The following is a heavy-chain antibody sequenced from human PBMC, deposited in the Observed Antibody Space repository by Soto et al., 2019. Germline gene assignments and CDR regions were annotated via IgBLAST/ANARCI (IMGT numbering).Heavy chain of an antibody. V-gene: IGHV4-30-4*01. D-gene: IGHD3-3*01. Sequence: SETLSLTCTVSGGSISSGDYYWSWIRQPPGKGLEWIGYIYDSGSTSYNPSLKSRVTISVDTSNNQFSLRLSSVTAADTAVYYCARGSNYDFWSGYYYAHWGQGTLVTVSS. CDR1: GGSISSGDYY. CDR3: ARGSNYDFWSGYYYAH. CDR2: IYDSGST. J-gene: IGHJ4*02.